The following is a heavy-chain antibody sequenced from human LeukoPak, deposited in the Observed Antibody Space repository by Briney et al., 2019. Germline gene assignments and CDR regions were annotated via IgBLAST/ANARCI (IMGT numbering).Heavy chain of an antibody. CDR1: GFTFSDYN. J-gene: IGHJ4*02. CDR2: ISYDGINK. CDR3: ARAKYYYDSSGYLGGGYFDY. D-gene: IGHD3-22*01. V-gene: IGHV3-30*03. Sequence: GGSLRLSCAASGFTFSDYNMHWVRQAPGKGLEWMAVISYDGINKYYADSVKGRFTISRDNSKNTLYLQMGSLRAEDMAVYYCARAKYYYDSSGYLGGGYFDYWGQGTLVTVSS.